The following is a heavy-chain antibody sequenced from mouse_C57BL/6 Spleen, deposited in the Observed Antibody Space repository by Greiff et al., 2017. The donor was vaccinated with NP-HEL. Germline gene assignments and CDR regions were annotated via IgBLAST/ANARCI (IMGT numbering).Heavy chain of an antibody. J-gene: IGHJ2*01. D-gene: IGHD2-10*01. CDR2: IDPSDSYT. CDR3: ESTSYSTFFDY. V-gene: IGHV1-69*01. CDR1: GYTFTSYW. Sequence: QVQLQQPGAELVMPGASVKLSCKASGYTFTSYWMHWVKQRPGQGLEWIGEIDPSDSYTNYNQKFKGKSTLTVDKSSSTAYMQISSLTSEDSAVYYCESTSYSTFFDYWGQGTTLTVSS.